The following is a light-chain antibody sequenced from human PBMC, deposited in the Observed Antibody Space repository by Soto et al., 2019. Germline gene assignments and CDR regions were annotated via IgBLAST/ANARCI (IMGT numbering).Light chain of an antibody. J-gene: IGLJ2*01. CDR3: QVWDSSSDHVV. V-gene: IGLV3-21*04. CDR1: NIGSKS. CDR2: YDS. Sequence: SYELTQPPSVSVAPGKTARITCGGTNIGSKSVHWYQQKPGQAPVLVIYYDSYRPSGIPERFSGSNSGNTATLTISRVEAGDEADYYCQVWDSSSDHVVFGGGTKVTVL.